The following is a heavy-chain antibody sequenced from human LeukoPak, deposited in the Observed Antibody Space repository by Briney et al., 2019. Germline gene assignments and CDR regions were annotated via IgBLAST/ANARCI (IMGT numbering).Heavy chain of an antibody. CDR3: AKSMRSGGSNYFDY. V-gene: IGHV3-30*02. D-gene: IGHD2-8*01. Sequence: GGSLRLSCAASGFTFSSYGMHWVRQAPGKGLEWVAFIRYDGSHKYYADSVKGRFTISRDNSKNTLYLQMNSLRAEDTAVYYCAKSMRSGGSNYFDYWGQGTLVTVSS. CDR1: GFTFSSYG. CDR2: IRYDGSHK. J-gene: IGHJ4*02.